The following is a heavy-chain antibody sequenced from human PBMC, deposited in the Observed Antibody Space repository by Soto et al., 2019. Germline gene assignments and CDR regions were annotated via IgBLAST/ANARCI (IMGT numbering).Heavy chain of an antibody. CDR3: ARREYVTTWSLKY. CDR2: ISGSGGAT. D-gene: IGHD2-2*01. V-gene: IGHV3-23*01. Sequence: EVQLLESGGGVVQPGGSLRLSCAASGFTFSAYAMSWVRQAPGKGLEWVSVISGSGGATYYADSVKGRFTISRDNSKNTLYLQMNSLRAEDTAVYYCARREYVTTWSLKYWGQGTLVTVSS. J-gene: IGHJ4*02. CDR1: GFTFSAYA.